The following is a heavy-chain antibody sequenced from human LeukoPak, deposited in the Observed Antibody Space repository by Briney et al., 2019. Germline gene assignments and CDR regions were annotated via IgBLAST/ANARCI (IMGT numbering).Heavy chain of an antibody. CDR3: AKLWEYQLDFDY. Sequence: GGSLRLSCAASGFTFSSYAMSWVRQAPGKGLGWVSAISGSGGSTYYADSVKGRFTISRDNSKNTLYLQMNSLRAEDTAVYYCAKLWEYQLDFDYWGQGTLVTVS. V-gene: IGHV3-23*01. D-gene: IGHD2-2*01. J-gene: IGHJ4*02. CDR2: ISGSGGST. CDR1: GFTFSSYA.